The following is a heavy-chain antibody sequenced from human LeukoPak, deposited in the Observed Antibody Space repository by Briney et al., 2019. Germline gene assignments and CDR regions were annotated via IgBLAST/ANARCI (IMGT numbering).Heavy chain of an antibody. Sequence: GGSLRLSCAASGFILTNYFMSWVRQAPGKGLEWVASIKHDGSEKYYVDSVRGRFTISRDNTMNSLYLQMSSLRAEDTAVYYCATDRGWRTSGYYLYYFEYWGQGTLVTFSS. CDR2: IKHDGSEK. D-gene: IGHD3-3*01. CDR1: GFILTNYF. V-gene: IGHV3-7*01. CDR3: ATDRGWRTSGYYLYYFEY. J-gene: IGHJ4*02.